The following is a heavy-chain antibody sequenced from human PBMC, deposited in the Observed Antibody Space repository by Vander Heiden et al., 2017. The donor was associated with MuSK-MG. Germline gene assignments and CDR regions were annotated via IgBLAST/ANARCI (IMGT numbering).Heavy chain of an antibody. CDR3: ARDGRYCSSTSCYIDY. CDR2: IIPILGIA. J-gene: IGHJ4*02. D-gene: IGHD2-2*02. CDR1: GGTFSSYA. V-gene: IGHV1-69*10. Sequence: QVQLVQSGAEVKKPGSSVKVSCKASGGTFSSYAISWVRQAPGQGLEWMGGIIPILGIANYAQKFQGRVTITADKSTSTAYMELSSLRSKETAVYYCARDGRYCSSTSCYIDYWGQGTLVTVSS.